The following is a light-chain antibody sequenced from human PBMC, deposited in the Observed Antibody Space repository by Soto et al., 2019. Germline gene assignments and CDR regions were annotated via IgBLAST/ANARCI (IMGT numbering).Light chain of an antibody. J-gene: IGKJ4*01. CDR2: DAS. Sequence: EIVLTQSPATLSLSPGEGATLSCRASQSVSTYLAWYQQKPGQAPRLLIYDASSRATGVPARFSGSGSGTDFTLTISSLEPEDFAVYYCQQRSSWPPFTFGGGTKVEIK. CDR3: QQRSSWPPFT. V-gene: IGKV3-11*01. CDR1: QSVSTY.